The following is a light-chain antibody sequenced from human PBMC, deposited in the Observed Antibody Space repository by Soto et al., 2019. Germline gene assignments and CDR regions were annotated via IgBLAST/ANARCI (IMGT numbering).Light chain of an antibody. CDR2: DAS. CDR3: QQRSNWPPT. J-gene: IGKJ1*01. CDR1: QSVSSY. Sequence: EIVLTQSPATLSLSPGERATLSCRASQSVSSYLAWYQQKPGQAPRLLIYDASNRATGIPARFSGSESGTDFTLTISNLEPEDFAVYYSQQRSNWPPTFGQGTKVEIK. V-gene: IGKV3-11*01.